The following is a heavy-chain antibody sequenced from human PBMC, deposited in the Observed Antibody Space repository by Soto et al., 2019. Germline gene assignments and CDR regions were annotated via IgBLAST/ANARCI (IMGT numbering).Heavy chain of an antibody. CDR3: ARLPGITGT. D-gene: IGHD1-20*01. CDR1: GYTLSELS. CDR2: FDPEQGET. V-gene: IGHV1-24*01. Sequence: ASVNVSCKLSGYTLSELSIHWVRQSPGKGLECMGGFDPEQGETIYAQKFQGRLTLTEDTSTNTAYLEVTSLRTEDTAVYYCARLPGITGTWGQGTLVTVSS. J-gene: IGHJ5*02.